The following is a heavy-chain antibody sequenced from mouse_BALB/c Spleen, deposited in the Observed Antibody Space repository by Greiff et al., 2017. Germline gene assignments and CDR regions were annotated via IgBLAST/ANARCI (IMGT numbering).Heavy chain of an antibody. CDR1: GFSLTSYG. D-gene: IGHD2-1*01. CDR2: IWAGGST. J-gene: IGHJ4*01. Sequence: QVQLQQSGPGLVAPSQSLSITCTVSGFSLTSYGVNWVRQPPGKGLEWLGVIWAGGSTNYNSPLMSRLCISKDNSKSQVFLKMNSMQTDDTAMYYCAREGYGNYVEAMDYWGQGTSVTVSA. CDR3: AREGYGNYVEAMDY. V-gene: IGHV2-9*02.